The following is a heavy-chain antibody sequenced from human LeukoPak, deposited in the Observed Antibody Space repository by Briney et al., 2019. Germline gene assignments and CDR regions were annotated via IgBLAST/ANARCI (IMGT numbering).Heavy chain of an antibody. CDR3: ARDRRYGGWFDP. CDR1: GFTFSSYA. CDR2: ISYDGSNK. D-gene: IGHD3-16*01. V-gene: IGHV3-30*04. Sequence: GGSLSLSCAASGFTFSSYAMHWVRQAPGKGLEWVAVISYDGSNKYYADSVKGRFTISRDNSKNTLFLQMNSLGAEDTALYYCARDRRYGGWFDPWGQGTLVTVSS. J-gene: IGHJ5*02.